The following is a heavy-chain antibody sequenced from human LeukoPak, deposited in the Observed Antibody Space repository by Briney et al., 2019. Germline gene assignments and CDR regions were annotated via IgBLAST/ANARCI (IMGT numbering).Heavy chain of an antibody. CDR2: IRYDGSNK. V-gene: IGHV3-30*02. Sequence: GQSLRLSWAAAGSTFSSYGMHWVRQVPGKWLEWVAFIRYDGSNKYYADSVKGRFTISRDNSKNTLYLQMNSLRAEDTAVYYCAKDLTLGGATHTLDYWGQGTLVTVSP. D-gene: IGHD1-26*01. CDR3: AKDLTLGGATHTLDY. CDR1: GSTFSSYG. J-gene: IGHJ4*02.